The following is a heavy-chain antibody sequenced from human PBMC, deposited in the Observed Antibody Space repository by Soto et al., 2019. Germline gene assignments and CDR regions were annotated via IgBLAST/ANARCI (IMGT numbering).Heavy chain of an antibody. CDR1: GSSFPNYP. CDR2: ISHDGVTK. CDR3: VRGGYSSSWERLDP. D-gene: IGHD4-4*01. V-gene: IGHV3-30-3*01. J-gene: IGHJ5*02. Sequence: GGSLRLSWAASGSSFPNYPMHCVHQTPDKGLGWLAAISHDGVTKTSTDSVKGRFSISRDNSRNRLYLDMNSLRTEDTAMYYCVRGGYSSSWERLDPWGQGNLVTVSS.